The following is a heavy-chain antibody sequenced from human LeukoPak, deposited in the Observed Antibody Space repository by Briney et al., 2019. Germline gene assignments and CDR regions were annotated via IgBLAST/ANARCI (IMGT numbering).Heavy chain of an antibody. CDR3: ARDYYDFWRGYYYYMDV. D-gene: IGHD3-3*01. J-gene: IGHJ6*03. V-gene: IGHV4-61*02. CDR1: GGPISSGSYY. Sequence: SQTLSLTCTVSGGPISSGSYYWSWIRQPAGKGLEWIGRIYTSGSTNYNPSLKSQVTISVDTSKNQFSLKLSSVTAADTAVYYCARDYYDFWRGYYYYMDVWGKGTTVTVSS. CDR2: IYTSGST.